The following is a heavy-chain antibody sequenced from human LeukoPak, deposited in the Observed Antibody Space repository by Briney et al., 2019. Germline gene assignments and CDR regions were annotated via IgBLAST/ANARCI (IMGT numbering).Heavy chain of an antibody. V-gene: IGHV3-23*01. CDR2: ISGSGGST. Sequence: PGGSLRLSCAASGFTFSSYAMSWARQAPGKGLEWVSAISGSGGSTYYADSVKGRFTISRDNSKNTLYLQMNSLRAEDTAVYYCAKDLDDILTGYKDYWGQGTLVTVSS. J-gene: IGHJ4*02. D-gene: IGHD3-9*01. CDR3: AKDLDDILTGYKDY. CDR1: GFTFSSYA.